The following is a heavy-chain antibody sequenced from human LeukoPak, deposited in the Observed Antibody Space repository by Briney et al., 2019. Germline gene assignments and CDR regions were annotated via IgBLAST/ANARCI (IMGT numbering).Heavy chain of an antibody. CDR2: ISSSGSTI. CDR3: ARGRVEMATIPEYYFDY. V-gene: IGHV3-11*01. CDR1: GFTFSDYY. D-gene: IGHD5-24*01. J-gene: IGHJ4*02. Sequence: GRSLRLSCAASGFTFSDYYMSWIRQAPGKGLEWVSYISSSGSTIYYADSVKGRFTISRDNAKNSLYLQMNSLRAEDTAVYYCARGRVEMATIPEYYFDYWGQGTLVTVSS.